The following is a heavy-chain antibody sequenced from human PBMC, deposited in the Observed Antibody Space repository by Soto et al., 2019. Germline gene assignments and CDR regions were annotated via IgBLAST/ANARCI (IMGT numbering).Heavy chain of an antibody. Sequence: ASETLSLTCTVTGDSINSRSYYWGWIRQPPGKGLEWIGSIYYSGRTYNNPSLRSRVSMSIDTSKDQFSLKLKSVTAADTALYFCARGHRMVTQGGGKFYYYVYGMDVWGQGTTVTVSS. CDR3: ARGHRMVTQGGGKFYYYVYGMDV. V-gene: IGHV4-39*01. D-gene: IGHD2-21*02. CDR2: IYYSGRT. CDR1: GDSINSRSYY. J-gene: IGHJ6*02.